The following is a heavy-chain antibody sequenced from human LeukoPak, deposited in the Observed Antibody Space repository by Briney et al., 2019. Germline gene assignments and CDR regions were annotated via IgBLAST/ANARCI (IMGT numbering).Heavy chain of an antibody. CDR3: ARTLIEYSVSSCYFDY. CDR1: GFTFSSYG. D-gene: IGHD6-6*01. Sequence: GGSLRLSCAASGFTFSSYGMNWVRQAPGKGLDWVAFIRSDGSNKYYADSVKGRFTIFRDSFENSLYLQMNSLRVEDTAVHYCARTLIEYSVSSCYFDYWGQGTLVTVSS. V-gene: IGHV3-30*02. CDR2: IRSDGSNK. J-gene: IGHJ4*02.